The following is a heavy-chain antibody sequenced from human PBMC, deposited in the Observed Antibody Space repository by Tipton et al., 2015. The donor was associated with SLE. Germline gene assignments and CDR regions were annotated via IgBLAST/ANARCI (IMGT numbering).Heavy chain of an antibody. J-gene: IGHJ3*02. CDR1: GFTFRNYW. CDR2: IKEDGGEK. D-gene: IGHD6-13*01. Sequence: GSLRLSCAASGFTFRNYWMTWVRQAPGKGLEWVANIKEDGGEKSYVDSVKGRFTISRDNAKNSLYLQMNSLRAEDTAVYYCAREGYIAAAEGAFDIWGQGTMVTVSS. CDR3: AREGYIAAAEGAFDI. V-gene: IGHV3-7*01.